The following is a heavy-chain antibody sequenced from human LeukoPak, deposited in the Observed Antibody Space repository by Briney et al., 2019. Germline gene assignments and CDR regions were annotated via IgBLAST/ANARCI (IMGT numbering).Heavy chain of an antibody. Sequence: SETLSLTCTVSGDSISTYYWSWIRQPPGKGLEWIAYIDYRGSTTYNPSLRSRVTISVDTSRNQFSLKLYSVTAADTAVYYCARHQGSGSLYYFDYWGQGTLVTVSS. CDR2: IDYRGST. V-gene: IGHV4-59*01. J-gene: IGHJ4*02. CDR1: GDSISTYY. CDR3: ARHQGSGSLYYFDY. D-gene: IGHD1-26*01.